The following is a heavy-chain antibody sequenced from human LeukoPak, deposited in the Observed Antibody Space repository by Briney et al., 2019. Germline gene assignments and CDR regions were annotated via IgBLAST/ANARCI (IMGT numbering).Heavy chain of an antibody. CDR2: IYHSGST. D-gene: IGHD3-10*01. Sequence: SETLSHTCAVSGYSISSGYYWGWIRQPPGKGLEWIGSIYHSGSTYSSPSLKSRLTISVDTSKNQFSLRLSSVTAADTAVYYCARNLVMVRGLIADYWGQGTLVTVSS. V-gene: IGHV4-38-2*01. CDR1: GYSISSGYY. J-gene: IGHJ4*02. CDR3: ARNLVMVRGLIADY.